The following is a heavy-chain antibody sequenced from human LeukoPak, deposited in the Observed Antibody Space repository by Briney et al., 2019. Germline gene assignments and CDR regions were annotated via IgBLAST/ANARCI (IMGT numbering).Heavy chain of an antibody. D-gene: IGHD2-15*01. Sequence: GGSLRLSCAASGFTFSRYWMHWVRQAPGKGLVWVPRMNPDGSRIDYADSVKGRFTISRDNAKNTLYLQMNSLGVEDTAVYSCASDFTGSDDFWGQGTLVTVSS. CDR3: ASDFTGSDDF. CDR2: MNPDGSRI. J-gene: IGHJ4*02. CDR1: GFTFSRYW. V-gene: IGHV3-74*01.